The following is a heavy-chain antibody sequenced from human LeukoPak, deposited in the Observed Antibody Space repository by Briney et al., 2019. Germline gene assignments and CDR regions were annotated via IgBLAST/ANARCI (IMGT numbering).Heavy chain of an antibody. V-gene: IGHV1-46*01. D-gene: IGHD1-26*01. CDR2: INPSGGST. Sequence: ASVKVSCKASGYTFTSYAMNWVRQAPGQGLEWMGIINPSGGSTSFAQKFQGRVIMTRDTSTSTVYMELSSLRSEDTAVYYCARGGATTVYWGQGTLVTVSS. J-gene: IGHJ4*02. CDR3: ARGGATTVY. CDR1: GYTFTSYA.